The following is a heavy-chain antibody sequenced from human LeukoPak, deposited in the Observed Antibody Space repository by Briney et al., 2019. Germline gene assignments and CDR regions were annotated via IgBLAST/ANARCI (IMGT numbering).Heavy chain of an antibody. D-gene: IGHD1-26*01. CDR3: ARTSGSYYGIYYYHYMDV. Sequence: GGSLRLSCAASGFTFSDYAMHWVRQAPGKGLEYVSAISNNGGRTYYANSVKGRFTISRDNSKNTLYLQMGSLRAEDMAVYYCARTSGSYYGIYYYHYMDVWGKGTTVTVSS. V-gene: IGHV3-64*01. CDR1: GFTFSDYA. J-gene: IGHJ6*03. CDR2: ISNNGGRT.